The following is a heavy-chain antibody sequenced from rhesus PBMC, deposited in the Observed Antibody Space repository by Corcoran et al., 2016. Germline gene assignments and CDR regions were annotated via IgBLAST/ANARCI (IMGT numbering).Heavy chain of an antibody. CDR3: AKGNIWTGYPFDY. D-gene: IGHD3-3*01. V-gene: IGHV5-2*01. Sequence: EVQLVQSGAEVKRPGESLTISCMTSGYSFTSYWISWVRQRPGHGLEWLGAYDPRDSQPSYRPAFQGKVTISADKSISTAYLQWSSLKASDSATYYCAKGNIWTGYPFDYWGQGVLVTVSS. J-gene: IGHJ4*01. CDR2: YDPRDSQP. CDR1: GYSFTSYW.